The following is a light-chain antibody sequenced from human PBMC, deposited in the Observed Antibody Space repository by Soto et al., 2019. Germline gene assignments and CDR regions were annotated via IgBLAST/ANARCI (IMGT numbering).Light chain of an antibody. V-gene: IGKV3-20*01. Sequence: EIVLTQSPGTLSLSPGDRATLSCRASQTVRANYLAWYQQKPGQAPRRVSHGASNTATDIPDRISGSGSGTDFTVTISRLEPEDFTVYYCQHYGDSPVTFGQGTKVEIK. CDR2: GAS. CDR1: QTVRANY. J-gene: IGKJ1*01. CDR3: QHYGDSPVT.